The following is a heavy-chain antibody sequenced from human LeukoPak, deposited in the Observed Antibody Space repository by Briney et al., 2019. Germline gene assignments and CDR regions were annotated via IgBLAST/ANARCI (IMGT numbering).Heavy chain of an antibody. CDR1: GGSISSDY. CDR2: IYYSGST. J-gene: IGHJ3*02. CDR3: ARWPPDIVVVPAASFAFDI. D-gene: IGHD2-2*01. V-gene: IGHV4-59*08. Sequence: SETLSLTCTVSGGSISSDYWTWIRQPPTKGLEWIGYIYYSGSTNYNPSLKSRVTISVDTSKNQFSLKLSSVTAADTAVYYCARWPPDIVVVPAASFAFDIWGQGTMVTVSS.